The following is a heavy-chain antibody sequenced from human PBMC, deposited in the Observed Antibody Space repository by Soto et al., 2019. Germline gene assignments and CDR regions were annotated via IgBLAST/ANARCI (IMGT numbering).Heavy chain of an antibody. J-gene: IGHJ4*02. CDR2: ISGRDDST. CDR1: GFTFSSYA. D-gene: IGHD1-26*01. Sequence: EVQVLESGGGLVQPGGSLRLSCAASGFTFSSYAVSWVRQAPGKGLEWVSAISGRDDSTYYADSVKGRFTISRDSSKSTLYLQMNSLRAEDSAVYYCAVREPRGYWGQGTLVTVSS. CDR3: AVREPRGY. V-gene: IGHV3-23*01.